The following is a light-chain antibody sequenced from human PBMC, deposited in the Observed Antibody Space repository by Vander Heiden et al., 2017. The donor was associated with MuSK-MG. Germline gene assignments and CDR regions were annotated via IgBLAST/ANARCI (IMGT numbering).Light chain of an antibody. CDR1: SSNIGSNT. CDR3: AAWDDSLEGVV. J-gene: IGLJ2*01. Sequence: QSVLPQPPSASGTPGQRVTISCSGSSSNIGSNTVNWYRQLPGTAPELLIYSNDQRPSGVPDRFSGSKSGTSASLAISGLQSEDEADYYCAAWDDSLEGVVLGGGTKLTVL. CDR2: SND. V-gene: IGLV1-44*01.